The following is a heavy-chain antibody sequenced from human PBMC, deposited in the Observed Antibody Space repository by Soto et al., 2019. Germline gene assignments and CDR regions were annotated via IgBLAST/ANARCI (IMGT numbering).Heavy chain of an antibody. CDR2: IYYSGST. D-gene: IGHD3-22*01. V-gene: IGHV4-59*01. CDR1: GGSISSYY. CDR3: AGRNMYDSSGYYRPSWFDP. J-gene: IGHJ5*02. Sequence: SETLSLTCTVSGGSISSYYWSWIRQPPGKGLEWIGYIYYSGSTNYNPSLKSRVTISVDTSKNQFSLKLSSVTAADTAVYYCAGRNMYDSSGYYRPSWFDPWGQGTLVTVSS.